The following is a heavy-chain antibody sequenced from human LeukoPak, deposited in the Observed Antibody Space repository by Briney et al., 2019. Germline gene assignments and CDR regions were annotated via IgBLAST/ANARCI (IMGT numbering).Heavy chain of an antibody. D-gene: IGHD2-8*01. CDR1: GGSINSGDYY. CDR2: IYYSGST. J-gene: IGHJ4*02. V-gene: IGHV4-39*07. Sequence: SETLSLTCTVSGGSINSGDYYWVWIRQPPGKGLEWIGSIYYSGSTSYNPSLKSRVTMTVDTSKSQFSLKLSSVTAADTAVYYCARGGPFVLMVYAIRPAHEFDYWGQGTLATVSS. CDR3: ARGGPFVLMVYAIRPAHEFDY.